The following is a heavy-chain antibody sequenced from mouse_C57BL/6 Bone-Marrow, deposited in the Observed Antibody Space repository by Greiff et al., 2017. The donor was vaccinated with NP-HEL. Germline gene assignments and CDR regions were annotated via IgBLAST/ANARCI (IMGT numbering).Heavy chain of an antibody. CDR3: ARPYYYGSSLYYFDY. Sequence: VQLQQPGAELVKPGASVKLSCKASGYTFTSYWMHWVKQRPGRGLEWIGRIDPNSGGTKYNEKFKSKATLTVDKPSSTAYMQLSSLTSEDSAAYYCARPYYYGSSLYYFDYWGQGTTLTVSS. CDR2: IDPNSGGT. V-gene: IGHV1-72*01. J-gene: IGHJ2*01. CDR1: GYTFTSYW. D-gene: IGHD1-1*01.